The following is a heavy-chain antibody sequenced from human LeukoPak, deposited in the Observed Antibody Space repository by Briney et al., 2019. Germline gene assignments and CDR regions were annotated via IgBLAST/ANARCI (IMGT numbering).Heavy chain of an antibody. D-gene: IGHD5-24*01. V-gene: IGHV4-39*07. CDR3: ARAGPNVEMATIHPIYFDY. Sequence: SETLSLTCTVSGGSISSSSYYWGWIRQPPGKGLEWIGSIYYSGSTYYNPSLKSRVTISVDTSKNQFSLKLSSVTAADTAVYYCARAGPNVEMATIHPIYFDYWGQGTLVTVSS. J-gene: IGHJ4*02. CDR1: GGSISSSSYY. CDR2: IYYSGST.